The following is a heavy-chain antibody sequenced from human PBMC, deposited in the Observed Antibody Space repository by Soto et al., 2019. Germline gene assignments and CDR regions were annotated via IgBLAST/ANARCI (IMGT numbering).Heavy chain of an antibody. J-gene: IGHJ5*02. CDR1: GYTFTSYD. Sequence: QVQLVQSGAEVKKPGASVKVSCKASGYTFTSYDINWVRQATGQGLEWKGWMNPNSGNTGYAQKFQGRVTMTRNTPVSTAYMELSSLGSEDTAVYYCAREWYRGGRNWFDPWGQGTLVTVSS. D-gene: IGHD1-1*01. CDR2: MNPNSGNT. CDR3: AREWYRGGRNWFDP. V-gene: IGHV1-8*01.